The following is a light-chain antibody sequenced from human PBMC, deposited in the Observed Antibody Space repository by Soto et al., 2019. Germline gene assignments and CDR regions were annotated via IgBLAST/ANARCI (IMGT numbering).Light chain of an antibody. J-gene: IGKJ3*01. CDR2: GAS. CDR1: QSVSSD. CDR3: QQYDSWPYT. V-gene: IGKV3-15*01. Sequence: EIVMTQSPATLSVSPGERAALSCRASQSVSSDLAWYQQIPGQAPRLLIYGASTRATGIPARFSGSGSGTEFTLTISSLQSEDIGIYYCQQYDSWPYTFGPGSKVHFK.